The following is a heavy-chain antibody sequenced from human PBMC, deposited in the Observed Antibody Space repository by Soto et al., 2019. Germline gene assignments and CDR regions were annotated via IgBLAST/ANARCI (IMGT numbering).Heavy chain of an antibody. CDR3: VRGSTSCFYSFDI. CDR1: GFTFSSYA. CDR2: ISRNGGST. V-gene: IGHV3-64D*06. Sequence: GGSLRLSCSASGFTFSSYAMHWVRQAPGKGLEYVSAISRNGGSTYYADSVKGRFTISRDNSKNTLYLQMSSLIAEDTAVYYCVRGSTSCFYSFDIWGQGTMVTVSS. J-gene: IGHJ3*02. D-gene: IGHD2-2*01.